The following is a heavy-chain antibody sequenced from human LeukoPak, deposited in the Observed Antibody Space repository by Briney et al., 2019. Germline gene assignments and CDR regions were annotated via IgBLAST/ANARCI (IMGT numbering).Heavy chain of an antibody. CDR1: GGPISSFS. J-gene: IGHJ4*02. Sequence: PSETLSLTCTVSGGPISSFSWSWIRQPPGRRLEWIGYILDSGGTHFNPFLKSRVTMSEDTSDNQISLTLNSVTEADTAVYYCARHFKSVGRYRQPFDYWGRGTLVTVSS. CDR3: ARHFKSVGRYRQPFDY. V-gene: IGHV4-59*08. D-gene: IGHD3-16*02. CDR2: ILDSGGT.